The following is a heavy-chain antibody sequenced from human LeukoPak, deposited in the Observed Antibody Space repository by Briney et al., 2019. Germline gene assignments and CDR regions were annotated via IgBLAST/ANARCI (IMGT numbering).Heavy chain of an antibody. Sequence: SETLSLTCAVYGGSFSGYYWSWIRQPPGKGLEWIGGINHSGSTNYNPSLKSRVTISVETSKNQFSLKLSSVTAADPAVYSCARLRGDQYSYDSSGYYYRARDYWGQGTLVTVSS. CDR1: GGSFSGYY. V-gene: IGHV4-34*01. CDR3: ARLRGDQYSYDSSGYYYRARDY. D-gene: IGHD3-22*01. CDR2: INHSGST. J-gene: IGHJ4*02.